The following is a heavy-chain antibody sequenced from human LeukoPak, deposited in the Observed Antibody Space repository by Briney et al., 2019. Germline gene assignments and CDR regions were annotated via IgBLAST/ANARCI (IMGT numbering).Heavy chain of an antibody. CDR3: ARAPTDIVVVVAATHFDY. D-gene: IGHD2-15*01. CDR2: IYPGESDI. V-gene: IGHV5-51*01. Sequence: GESLKISCKASGYTFSDYWIGWVRQMPGEGLEWMGIIYPGESDIRYSPSFQGQVTISADKSINTAYLQWSSLKASDTAMYYCARAPTDIVVVVAATHFDYWGQGTLVTVSS. J-gene: IGHJ4*02. CDR1: GYTFSDYW.